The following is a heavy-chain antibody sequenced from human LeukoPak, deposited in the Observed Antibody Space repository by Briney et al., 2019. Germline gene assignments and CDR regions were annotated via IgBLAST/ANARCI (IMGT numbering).Heavy chain of an antibody. CDR2: INPNSGGT. J-gene: IGHJ4*02. D-gene: IGHD3-10*01. V-gene: IGHV1-2*02. CDR3: ARHRGSGSYYFYY. Sequence: GASVKVSCKASGYPFISYYMHWVRQAPGQGLEWMGWINPNSGGTNYAQKFQGRVTMTRDTSISTAYMELSRLRSDDTAVYYCARHRGSGSYYFYYWGQGTLVTVSS. CDR1: GYPFISYY.